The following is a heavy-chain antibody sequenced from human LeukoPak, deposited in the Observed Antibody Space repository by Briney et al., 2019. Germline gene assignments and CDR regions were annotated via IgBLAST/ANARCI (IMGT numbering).Heavy chain of an antibody. CDR2: ISGSGGST. D-gene: IGHD3-3*01. CDR1: GFTFSSYA. Sequence: QSGGSLRLSCAASGFTFSSYAVSWVRQAPGKGLEWVSAISGSGGSTYYADSVKGRFTISRDNSKNTLYLQMNSLRAEDTAVYYCAKALREGDYRYWGQGTLVTVSS. J-gene: IGHJ4*02. V-gene: IGHV3-23*01. CDR3: AKALREGDYRY.